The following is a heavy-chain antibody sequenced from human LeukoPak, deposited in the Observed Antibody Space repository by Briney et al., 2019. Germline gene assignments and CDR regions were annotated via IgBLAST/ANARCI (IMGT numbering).Heavy chain of an antibody. D-gene: IGHD5-24*01. CDR3: ARDLGYTDY. Sequence: GRSLRLSCAASGFTFSRYGMHWVRQGPGKGLEWVAVIWYDGSKKYYADSVKGRFTISRDNSKNTLYLQMNSLRAEDTAVYYCARDLGYTDYWGQGTLVTVSS. V-gene: IGHV3-33*01. CDR2: IWYDGSKK. J-gene: IGHJ4*02. CDR1: GFTFSRYG.